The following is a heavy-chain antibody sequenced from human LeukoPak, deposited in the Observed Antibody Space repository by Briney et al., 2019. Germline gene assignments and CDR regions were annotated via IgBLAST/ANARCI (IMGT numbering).Heavy chain of an antibody. CDR2: ISAYNGNT. CDR1: GYTFTSYG. J-gene: IGHJ6*03. CDR3: ARADLNYYYYYYMDV. V-gene: IGHV1-18*01. Sequence: ASVKVSCKASGYTFTSYGISWVRQAPGQGLEWMGWISAYNGNTNYAQKLQGRVTMTTDTSTSTAYMELRSLRSDDTAVYYCARADLNYYYYYYMDVWAKGPRSPSP.